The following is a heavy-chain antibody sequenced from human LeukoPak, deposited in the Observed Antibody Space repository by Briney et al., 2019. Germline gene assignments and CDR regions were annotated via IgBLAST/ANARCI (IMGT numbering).Heavy chain of an antibody. V-gene: IGHV1-2*02. D-gene: IGHD2-21*01. CDR1: GYTFTGYY. J-gene: IGHJ5*02. CDR2: INPNSGGT. CDR3: ARDLGCPPGSSILWLNWFDP. Sequence: ASVKVSCKASGYTFTGYYMHWVRQAPGQGLEWMGWINPNSGGTNYAQKFQGRVTMTRDTSISTAYMELSRLRSDDTAVYYCARDLGCPPGSSILWLNWFDPWGQGTLVTVSS.